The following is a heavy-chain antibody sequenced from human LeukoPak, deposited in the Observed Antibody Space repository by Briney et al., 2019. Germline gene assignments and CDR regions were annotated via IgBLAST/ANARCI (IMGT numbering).Heavy chain of an antibody. D-gene: IGHD2-21*02. CDR2: IKQDGSEK. Sequence: GGSLRLSCAASGFTFSSYWMSWVRQAPGKGLEWVAHIKQDGSEKYYVDSVKGRFTISRDNAKNSLYLQMNSLRAEDTAVYYCARGDCGGDCSNYYYYGMDVWGQGTTVTVSS. V-gene: IGHV3-7*01. CDR3: ARGDCGGDCSNYYYYGMDV. J-gene: IGHJ6*02. CDR1: GFTFSSYW.